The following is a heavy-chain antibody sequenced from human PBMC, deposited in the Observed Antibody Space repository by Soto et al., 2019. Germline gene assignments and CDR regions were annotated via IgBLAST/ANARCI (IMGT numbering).Heavy chain of an antibody. J-gene: IGHJ3*02. V-gene: IGHV1-69*06. Sequence: QVQLVQSGAEVKRPGSSVRVSCKASGGVFSLYGFSWVRQVPGHGPEWVGGVLPISGTANYAEKYQGRVTITVDKSTSTVYMELNSLTYADMVVYYCASTGEAPEVDGSGRGDAFDIWGPGTKVTVSA. CDR2: VLPISGTA. D-gene: IGHD1-26*01. CDR1: GGVFSLYG. CDR3: ASTGEAPEVDGSGRGDAFDI.